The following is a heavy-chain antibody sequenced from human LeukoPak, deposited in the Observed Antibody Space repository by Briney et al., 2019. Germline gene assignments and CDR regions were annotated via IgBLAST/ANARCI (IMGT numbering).Heavy chain of an antibody. CDR3: AKDSGSGSYFDFDY. D-gene: IGHD3-10*01. Sequence: GGSLRLSCAASGFTFSSYWMSWVRQAPGKGLEWVANIKQDGSEKYYVDSVKGRFTISRDNAKNSLYLQMNSLRAEDTAVYYCAKDSGSGSYFDFDYWGQGTLVTVSS. V-gene: IGHV3-7*01. CDR1: GFTFSSYW. CDR2: IKQDGSEK. J-gene: IGHJ4*02.